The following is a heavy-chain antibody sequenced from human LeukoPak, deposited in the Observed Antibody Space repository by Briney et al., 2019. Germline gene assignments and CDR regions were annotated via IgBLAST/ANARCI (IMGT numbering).Heavy chain of an antibody. D-gene: IGHD3-22*01. CDR3: AAASTYYYDSSGYYFDAFDI. J-gene: IGHJ3*02. CDR2: IVVGSGNT. Sequence: SVKVSCKASGFTFTSSAMQWVRQARGQRLEWIGWIVVGSGNTNYAQKSQERVTITRDMSTSTAYMELSSLRSEDTAVYYCAAASTYYYDSSGYYFDAFDIWGQGTMVTVSS. CDR1: GFTFTSSA. V-gene: IGHV1-58*02.